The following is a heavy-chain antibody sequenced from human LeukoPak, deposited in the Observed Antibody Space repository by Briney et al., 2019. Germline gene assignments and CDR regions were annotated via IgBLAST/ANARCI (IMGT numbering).Heavy chain of an antibody. J-gene: IGHJ4*02. D-gene: IGHD3-16*02. CDR2: IYYSGST. V-gene: IGHV4-59*08. CDR1: GGSISSYY. Sequence: SETLSLTCTVSGGSISSYYWSWIRQPPGKGLEWIGYIYYSGSTNYNPSLKSRVTISVDTSKNQFSLKLSSVTAADTAVYYCARGRIMITFGGVIVIPILDYWGQGTLVTVSS. CDR3: ARGRIMITFGGVIVIPILDY.